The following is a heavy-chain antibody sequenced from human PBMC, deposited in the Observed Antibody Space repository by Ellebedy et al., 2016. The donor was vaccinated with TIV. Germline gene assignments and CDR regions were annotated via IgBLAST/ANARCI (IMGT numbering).Heavy chain of an antibody. CDR1: GYSISSGYY. D-gene: IGHD3-9*01. CDR3: ARKTIITSYWYFDL. Sequence: SETLSLTCTVSGYSISSGYYWGWIRQPPGKGLEWIGSIYHSGSTYYNPSLKSRVTISVDTSKNQFSLELSSVTAADTAVYYCARKTIITSYWYFDLWGRGTLVTVSS. CDR2: IYHSGST. J-gene: IGHJ2*01. V-gene: IGHV4-38-2*02.